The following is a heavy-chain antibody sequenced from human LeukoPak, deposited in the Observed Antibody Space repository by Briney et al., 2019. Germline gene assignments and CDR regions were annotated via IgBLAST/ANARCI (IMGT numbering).Heavy chain of an antibody. CDR3: AGGVAAVSDV. V-gene: IGHV4-34*01. CDR2: INHSGST. D-gene: IGHD6-13*01. J-gene: IGHJ6*04. CDR1: SRPFRGYY. Sequence: KSSDTLSLTCAVYSRPFRGYYWSWIRQPPGQGLEWIGEINHSGSTNYNPSLKSRVTISVDTSKNQVSLKLSSVTAADTAVYDCAGGVAAVSDVWGKGTTVTVSS.